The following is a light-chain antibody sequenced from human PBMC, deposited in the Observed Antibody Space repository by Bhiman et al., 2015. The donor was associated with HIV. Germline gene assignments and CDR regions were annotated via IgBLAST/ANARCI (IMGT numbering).Light chain of an antibody. Sequence: QSVLTQPPSASGTPGQRVTISCSGSSSNIGGNTVNWYQQFPGAAPRLLIYKNNQRPSGVPDRFSGSKSGNTASLTVSGLQAEDEADYYCSSYAGNDNCVFGTGTKVTVL. CDR2: KNN. CDR1: SSNIGGNT. CDR3: SSYAGNDNCV. J-gene: IGLJ1*01. V-gene: IGLV1-44*01.